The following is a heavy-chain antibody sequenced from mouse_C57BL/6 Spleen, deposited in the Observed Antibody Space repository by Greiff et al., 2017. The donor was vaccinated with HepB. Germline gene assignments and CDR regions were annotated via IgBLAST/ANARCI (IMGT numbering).Heavy chain of an antibody. J-gene: IGHJ4*01. V-gene: IGHV1-76*01. Sequence: VQLQQSGAELVRPGASVKLSCKASGYTFTDYYINWVKQRPGQGLEWIARIYPGSGNTYYNEKFKGKATLTAEKSSSTDYMQLSSLTSEDSAVYFCARWGYYGSSPMDYWGQGTSVTVSS. CDR2: IYPGSGNT. CDR3: ARWGYYGSSPMDY. D-gene: IGHD1-1*01. CDR1: GYTFTDYY.